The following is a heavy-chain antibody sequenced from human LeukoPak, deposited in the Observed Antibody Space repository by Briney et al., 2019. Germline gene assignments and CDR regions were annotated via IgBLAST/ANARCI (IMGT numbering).Heavy chain of an antibody. CDR1: GYTFTRLA. J-gene: IGHJ3*02. V-gene: IGHV1-18*01. CDR2: ISAENGNT. D-gene: IGHD2/OR15-2a*01. CDR3: ARDSPSMIPGSRAFDI. Sequence: GASVKVSCKASGYTFTRLAISWVRQAPGKGLEWMGCISAENGNTNYAQKLQGRVTMTTDTSTSTAYMELRSLRSDDTAVYYCARDSPSMIPGSRAFDIWGQGTMVTVSS.